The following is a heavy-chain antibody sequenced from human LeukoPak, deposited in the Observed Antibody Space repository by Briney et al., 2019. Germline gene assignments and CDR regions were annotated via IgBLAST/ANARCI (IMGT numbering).Heavy chain of an antibody. J-gene: IGHJ4*02. D-gene: IGHD2-21*02. CDR2: ISGSGDST. V-gene: IGHV3-23*01. Sequence: GGSLRLSCAASGFTFSGYAMSWVRQAPGKGLEWVSGISGSGDSTYYADSVKGRFTISRDNAKNTLYLQMNTLRAEDTAVYYCARALKGDNAYWGQGTLVTVSS. CDR3: ARALKGDNAY. CDR1: GFTFSGYA.